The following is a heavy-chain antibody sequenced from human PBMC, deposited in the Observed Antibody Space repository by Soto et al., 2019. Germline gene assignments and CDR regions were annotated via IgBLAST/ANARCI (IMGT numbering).Heavy chain of an antibody. J-gene: IGHJ6*03. V-gene: IGHV1-18*01. D-gene: IGHD6-13*01. CDR2: ISAYNGNT. Sequence: ASVKVSCKASGYTFTSYGISWVRQAPGQGLEWMGWISAYNGNTNYAQKLQGRVTMTTDTSTSTAYMELRSLRSDDTAVYYCARGGTRIAAAGKIASVPDHYYYYYMDVWGKGTTVTVSS. CDR1: GYTFTSYG. CDR3: ARGGTRIAAAGKIASVPDHYYYYYMDV.